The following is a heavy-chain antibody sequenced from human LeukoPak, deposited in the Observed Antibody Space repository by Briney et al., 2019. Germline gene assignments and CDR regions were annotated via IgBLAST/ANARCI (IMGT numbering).Heavy chain of an antibody. CDR2: ISVSGGST. CDR1: GFTFSNYA. Sequence: PGGSPRLSCAASGFTFSNYAMSWVRQAPGKGLEWVSAISVSGGSTYYADSVKGRFTISRDNSKNTLYLQMDSLRAEDTAVYYCAKDLLYSSSSAVDSWGQGSLVTVSS. J-gene: IGHJ4*02. D-gene: IGHD6-6*01. CDR3: AKDLLYSSSSAVDS. V-gene: IGHV3-23*01.